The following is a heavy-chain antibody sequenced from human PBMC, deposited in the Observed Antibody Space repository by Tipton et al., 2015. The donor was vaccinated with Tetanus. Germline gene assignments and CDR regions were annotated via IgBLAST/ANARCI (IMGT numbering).Heavy chain of an antibody. CDR2: ISSSSNWK. D-gene: IGHD3-10*01. CDR3: AKAKTWASLWFGDV. J-gene: IGHJ4*02. Sequence: SLRLSCAGSGFSLTGYSFNWVRQAPGKGLEWVSAISSSSNWKYYAPSVRGRFTVSRDNVGNTLYLQMNSLRAEDTARYYCAKAKTWASLWFGDVWGPGTLVAVSS. V-gene: IGHV3-21*04. CDR1: GFSLTGYS.